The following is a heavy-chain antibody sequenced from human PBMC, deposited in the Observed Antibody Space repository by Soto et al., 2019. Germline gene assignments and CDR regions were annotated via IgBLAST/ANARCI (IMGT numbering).Heavy chain of an antibody. Sequence: QLQLQESGPGLVKPSETLSLSCTVSGGSITSSSYWGWIRQPPGKGLEWIGSIHRTGNTYYNPSLKGRVTISAATSKNQFSLNLSSVTAADTAVYYCRSSSRYSTDVWGQGTTVYVSS. CDR2: IHRTGNT. V-gene: IGHV4-39*01. CDR1: GGSITSSSY. CDR3: RSSSRYSTDV. D-gene: IGHD6-13*01. J-gene: IGHJ6*02.